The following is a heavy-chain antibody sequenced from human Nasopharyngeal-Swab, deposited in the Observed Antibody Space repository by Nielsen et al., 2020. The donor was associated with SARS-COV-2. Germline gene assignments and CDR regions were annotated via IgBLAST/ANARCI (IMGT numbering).Heavy chain of an antibody. D-gene: IGHD6-13*01. Sequence: GESLKISCAASGFTFDDYAMHWVRQAPGKGLEWVSVIYSGGSTYYADSVKGRFTISRDNSKNTLYLQMNSLRAEDTAVYYCARAIRMYSSSWTYYYYGMDVWGQGTTVTVSS. CDR2: IYSGGST. CDR3: ARAIRMYSSSWTYYYYGMDV. CDR1: GFTFDDYA. J-gene: IGHJ6*02. V-gene: IGHV3-53*01.